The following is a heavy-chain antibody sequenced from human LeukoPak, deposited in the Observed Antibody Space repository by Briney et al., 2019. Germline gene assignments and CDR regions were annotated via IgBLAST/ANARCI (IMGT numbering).Heavy chain of an antibody. CDR1: GFTFSSYA. Sequence: PGGSLRLSCAASGFTFSSYAMHWVRQAPGKGLEWVAVISYDGSNKYYADSVKGRFTISRDNSKNTLYLQMNSLRAEDTAVYYCAKDRPPFSFLFEYFQHWGQGTLVTVSS. D-gene: IGHD2/OR15-2a*01. CDR3: AKDRPPFSFLFEYFQH. CDR2: ISYDGSNK. V-gene: IGHV3-30*04. J-gene: IGHJ1*01.